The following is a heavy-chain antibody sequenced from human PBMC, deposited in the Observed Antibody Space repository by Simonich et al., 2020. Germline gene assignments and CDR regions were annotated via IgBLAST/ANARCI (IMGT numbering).Heavy chain of an antibody. CDR1: GFTLSGYW. Sequence: EVQLVESGGGLVQHGGSLRLSCAASGFTLSGYWMHWVRQALGKGLVWVSRINRDGRSTSYADSVKGRCTISRDNAKNTLYLQMNSLRAEDTAVYYCARNRLDYWGQGTLVTVSS. CDR2: INRDGRST. CDR3: ARNRLDY. V-gene: IGHV3-74*01. J-gene: IGHJ4*02.